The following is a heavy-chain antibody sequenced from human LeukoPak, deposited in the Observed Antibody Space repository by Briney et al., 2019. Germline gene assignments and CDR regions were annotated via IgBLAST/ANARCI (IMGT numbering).Heavy chain of an antibody. V-gene: IGHV1-8*02. CDR1: GYTFTSYY. CDR3: ARDRALERSRVSMPAGDY. CDR2: MNPNSGNT. Sequence: LWASVKVSCKASGYTFTSYYMHWVRQATGQGLEWMGWMNPNSGNTGYAQKFQGRVTMTRNTSISTAYMELSSLRSEDTAVYYCARDRALERSRVSMPAGDYWGQGTLVTVSS. D-gene: IGHD3-3*01. J-gene: IGHJ4*02.